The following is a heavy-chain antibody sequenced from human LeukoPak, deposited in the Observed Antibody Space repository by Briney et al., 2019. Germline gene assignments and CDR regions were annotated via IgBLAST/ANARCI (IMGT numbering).Heavy chain of an antibody. CDR1: GGSISSYY. CDR2: IYYSGST. CDR3: ARRAKGAFDI. Sequence: ETLSLTCTVSGGSISSYYWSWIRQPPGKGLEWIGYIYYSGSTNYNPSLKSRVTISVDTSKNQFSLKLSSVTAADTAVYYCARRAKGAFDIWGQGTMVTVSS. J-gene: IGHJ3*02. V-gene: IGHV4-59*08.